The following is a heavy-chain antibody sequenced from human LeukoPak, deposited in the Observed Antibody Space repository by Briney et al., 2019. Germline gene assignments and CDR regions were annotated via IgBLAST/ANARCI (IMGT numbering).Heavy chain of an antibody. CDR1: GGSISSGDYY. V-gene: IGHV4-30-4*08. CDR3: ARDVADTAMGFDY. Sequence: SETLSLTCTVSGGSISSGDYYWSWIRQPPGKGLEWIGYIYYSGSTYYNPSLKSRVTISVDTSKNQFSLKLSSVTAADRAVYYCARDVADTAMGFDYWGQGTLVTVSS. D-gene: IGHD5-18*01. J-gene: IGHJ4*02. CDR2: IYYSGST.